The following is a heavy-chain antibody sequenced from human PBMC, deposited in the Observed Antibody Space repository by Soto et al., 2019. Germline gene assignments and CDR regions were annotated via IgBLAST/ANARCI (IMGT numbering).Heavy chain of an antibody. CDR1: GFTFSSYS. J-gene: IGHJ6*02. CDR2: ISSSSSYI. CDR3: ARDQGPPYCSSTSCYRRYYYYGMDV. Sequence: GGSLRLSCAASGFTFSSYSMNWVRQAPGEGLEWVSSISSSSSYIYYADSVKGRFTISRDNAKNSLYLQMNSLRAEDTAVYYCARDQGPPYCSSTSCYRRYYYYGMDVWGQGTTVTVSS. D-gene: IGHD2-2*01. V-gene: IGHV3-21*01.